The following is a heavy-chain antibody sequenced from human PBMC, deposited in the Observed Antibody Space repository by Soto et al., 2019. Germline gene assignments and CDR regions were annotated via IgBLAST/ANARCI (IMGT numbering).Heavy chain of an antibody. CDR1: GYTFTYYD. V-gene: IGHV1-8*01. Sequence: RASVKVSCKASGYTFTYYDINWVRQAPGQGLEWMGWMSPSTGNTGYAQKFQARVTMTANTAISTAYMELSSLTYDDSAIYYCARYFNPLDVWGQGTTVTVSS. D-gene: IGHD3-9*01. CDR3: ARYFNPLDV. CDR2: MSPSTGNT. J-gene: IGHJ6*02.